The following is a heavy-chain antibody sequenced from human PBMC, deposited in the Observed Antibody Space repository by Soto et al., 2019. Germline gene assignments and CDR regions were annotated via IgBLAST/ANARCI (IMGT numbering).Heavy chain of an antibody. CDR1: AYTFTGYY. V-gene: IGHV1-2*02. J-gene: IGHJ5*02. CDR2: INPNNGVT. CDR3: ARGALAVANWFDP. Sequence: ASVKVSCKASAYTFTGYYMNLVRQAPGQGLEWMGWINPNNGVTNYAQKFQGRVTMTRDTSISTAYMDLSRLTSDDTAVYYCARGALAVANWFDPWGQGTQVTVSS. D-gene: IGHD6-19*01.